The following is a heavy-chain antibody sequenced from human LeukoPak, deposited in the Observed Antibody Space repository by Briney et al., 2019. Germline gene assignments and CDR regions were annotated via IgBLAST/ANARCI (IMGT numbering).Heavy chain of an antibody. J-gene: IGHJ4*02. CDR3: ARELTPYFDY. V-gene: IGHV1-46*01. CDR2: INPSGGST. Sequence: ASAKVSCKASGYTFTSYYMHWVRQPPGQGLEWMGIINPSGGSTSYAQKIQGRVTMTRDTSTSTVYMELSSLRSEDTAVYYCARELTPYFDYWGQGTLVTVSS. CDR1: GYTFTSYY.